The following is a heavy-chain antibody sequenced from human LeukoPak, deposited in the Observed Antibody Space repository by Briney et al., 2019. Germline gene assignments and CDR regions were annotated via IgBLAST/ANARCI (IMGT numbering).Heavy chain of an antibody. CDR1: GVTLSPYG. D-gene: IGHD3-10*01. V-gene: IGHV3-30*18. Sequence: GGSLRLACAASGVTLSPYGMHWVRQAPGKGLEWVAVISYEGGTQHYADSVKGRFIISRDNPRNTLYLQMNILRTEDTAVYYCAKEGTPHVSTWYDLWGQGTQVIVSS. CDR2: ISYEGGTQ. CDR3: AKEGTPHVSTWYDL. J-gene: IGHJ5*02.